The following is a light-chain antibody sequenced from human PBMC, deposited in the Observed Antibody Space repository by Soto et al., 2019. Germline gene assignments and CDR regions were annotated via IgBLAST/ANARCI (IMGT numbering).Light chain of an antibody. Sequence: QPVLTQPASVSGSPGQSITISCTGTSSDVGGYNYVSWYQQHPGKATKLMIYEVSNRPSGVSNRFSGSKSGNTASLTISGLQAEDEADYYCSSYTSSSTLVFGTGTKLTVL. CDR2: EVS. CDR1: SSDVGGYNY. CDR3: SSYTSSSTLV. J-gene: IGLJ1*01. V-gene: IGLV2-14*01.